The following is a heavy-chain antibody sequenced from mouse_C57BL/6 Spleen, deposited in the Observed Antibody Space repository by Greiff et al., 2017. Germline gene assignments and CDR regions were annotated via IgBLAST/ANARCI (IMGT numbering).Heavy chain of an antibody. D-gene: IGHD3-3*01. CDR3: ARGVRWDRAMDY. V-gene: IGHV3-6*01. Sequence: EVQLQQSGPGLVKPSQSLSLTCSVTGYSITSGYYWNWIRQFPGNKLEWMGYISYDGSNNYNPSLKNRISITRDTSKNQFFLKLNSVTTEDTATYYCARGVRWDRAMDYWGQGTSVTVSS. CDR2: ISYDGSN. CDR1: GYSITSGYY. J-gene: IGHJ4*01.